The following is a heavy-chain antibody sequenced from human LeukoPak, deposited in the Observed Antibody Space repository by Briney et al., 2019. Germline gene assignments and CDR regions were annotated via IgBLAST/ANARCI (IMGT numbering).Heavy chain of an antibody. V-gene: IGHV4-34*01. CDR3: ARGPPSWGSFFFDY. Sequence: SETLSLTCAVSGGSLSAYYWTWFRQPPGQGLEWIGEINHGGRTNYNPSLKSRVAMSVDTSKNHFSLNLNSVTTADTAVYYCARGPPSWGSFFFDYWAQGTLVTVSS. J-gene: IGHJ4*02. CDR1: GGSLSAYY. CDR2: INHGGRT. D-gene: IGHD6-6*01.